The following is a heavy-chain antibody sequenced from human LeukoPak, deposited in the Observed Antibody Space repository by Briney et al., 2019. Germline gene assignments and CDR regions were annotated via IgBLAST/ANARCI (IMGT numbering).Heavy chain of an antibody. D-gene: IGHD4-11*01. CDR2: VFHTGST. CDR3: ARGISTTGHDY. V-gene: IGHV4-38-2*01. J-gene: IGHJ4*02. Sequence: SETLSLTCAASGYSISSGYYWGWIRQPPGKGLEWIGSVFHTGSTYYIPSLKSRVTISVDTSKNQFSLEVSSVTAADTAAYYCARGISTTGHDYWGPGTLVTVSS. CDR1: GYSISSGYY.